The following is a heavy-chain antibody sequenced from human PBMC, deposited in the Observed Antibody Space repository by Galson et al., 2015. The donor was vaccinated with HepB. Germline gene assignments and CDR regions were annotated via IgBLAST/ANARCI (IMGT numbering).Heavy chain of an antibody. CDR1: GGTFSSYA. Sequence: SVKVSCKASGGTFSSYAISWVRQAPGQGLEWMGRIIPILGIANYAQKFQGRVTITADKSTSTAYMELSSLRSEDTAVYYCARGGSYSNWFDPWGQGTLVTVSS. CDR3: ARGGSYSNWFDP. CDR2: IIPILGIA. V-gene: IGHV1-69*04. J-gene: IGHJ5*02. D-gene: IGHD1-26*01.